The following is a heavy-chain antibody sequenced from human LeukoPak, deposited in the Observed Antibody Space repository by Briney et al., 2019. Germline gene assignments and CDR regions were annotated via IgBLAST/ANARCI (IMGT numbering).Heavy chain of an antibody. Sequence: GGSLRLSCAASGFTFSSYGMHWVRQAPGKGLEWVAVIWYDGSNKYYADSVKGRFTISRDNSKNTLYLQMNSLRAEDTAVYYCTADPDVLSGPVFFQLWGQGTLVTVSS. D-gene: IGHD3-3*01. CDR3: TADPDVLSGPVFFQL. J-gene: IGHJ1*01. CDR1: GFTFSSYG. V-gene: IGHV3-33*01. CDR2: IWYDGSNK.